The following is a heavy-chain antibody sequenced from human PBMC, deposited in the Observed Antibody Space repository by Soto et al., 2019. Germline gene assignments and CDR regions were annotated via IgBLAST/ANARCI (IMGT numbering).Heavy chain of an antibody. J-gene: IGHJ6*02. CDR3: ARFFYDSSGYLPSPYYYYYGMDV. V-gene: IGHV3-7*04. D-gene: IGHD3-22*01. CDR1: GFTFSSYW. Sequence: GGSLRLSCAASGFTFSSYWMSWVRQAPGKGLEWVANIKQDGSEKYYVDSVKGRFTISRDNAKNSLYLQMNSLRAEDTAVYFCARFFYDSSGYLPSPYYYYYGMDVWGQGTTVTVSS. CDR2: IKQDGSEK.